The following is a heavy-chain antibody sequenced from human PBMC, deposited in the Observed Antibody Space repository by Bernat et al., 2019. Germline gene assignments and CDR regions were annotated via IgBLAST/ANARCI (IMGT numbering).Heavy chain of an antibody. Sequence: EVQLVESGGGLVQPGGSLRLSCAASGFTFSSYWMHWFRQAPWKGLVLVSRFNSDGSITSYADSVKGRFTISRDNAKNTLYLQMNSLRAEDTAVYYCARVESITMVRGVNDYYYYYYGMDVWGQGTTVTVSS. CDR2: FNSDGSIT. CDR1: GFTFSSYW. V-gene: IGHV3-74*01. CDR3: ARVESITMVRGVNDYYYYYYGMDV. D-gene: IGHD3-10*01. J-gene: IGHJ6*02.